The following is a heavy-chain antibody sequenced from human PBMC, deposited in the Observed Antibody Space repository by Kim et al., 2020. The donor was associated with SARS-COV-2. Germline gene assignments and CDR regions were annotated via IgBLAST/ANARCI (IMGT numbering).Heavy chain of an antibody. CDR1: GFTVTNHY. Sequence: GGSLRLSCAASGFTVTNHYLTWVRQAPGKGLEWLSMIHIDGTTYYADSVMGRFTISRDTSKNTLYLQMNSLRAEDTAIYYCRRGHWGDSTSWGQGTRITISS. D-gene: IGHD2-21*02. CDR2: IHIDGTT. V-gene: IGHV3-53*01. J-gene: IGHJ5*02. CDR3: RRGHWGDSTS.